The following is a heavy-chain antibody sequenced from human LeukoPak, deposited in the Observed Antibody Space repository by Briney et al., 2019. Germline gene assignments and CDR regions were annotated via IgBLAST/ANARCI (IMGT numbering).Heavy chain of an antibody. CDR3: ARHAAGYSSSWDPLNWFDP. CDR1: GGSISSSSYY. Sequence: PSETLSLTCTVSGGSISSSSYYWGWIRQPPGKGLEWIGSIYYSGSTYYNPSLKSRVTISVDTSKNQFSLKLSSVTAADTAVYYCARHAAGYSSSWDPLNWFDPWGQGTLVTVSS. V-gene: IGHV4-39*01. D-gene: IGHD6-13*01. CDR2: IYYSGST. J-gene: IGHJ5*02.